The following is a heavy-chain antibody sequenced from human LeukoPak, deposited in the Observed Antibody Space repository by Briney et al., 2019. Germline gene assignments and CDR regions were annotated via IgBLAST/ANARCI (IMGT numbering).Heavy chain of an antibody. J-gene: IGHJ6*03. CDR2: IYSGGTT. CDR1: GFTVSSNF. D-gene: IGHD1/OR15-1a*01. Sequence: GGSLRLSCAASGFTVSSNFMSWVRQAPGKGLEWVSVIYSGGTTYYADSVKGRFTISRDNSKNTLSLQMDNLRAEDTAVFYCARDGYGNNYMDVWGKGTTVTVSS. CDR3: ARDGYGNNYMDV. V-gene: IGHV3-53*01.